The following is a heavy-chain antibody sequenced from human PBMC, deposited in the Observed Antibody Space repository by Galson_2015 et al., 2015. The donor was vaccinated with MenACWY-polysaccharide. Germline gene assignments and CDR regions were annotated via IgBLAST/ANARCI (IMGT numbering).Heavy chain of an antibody. CDR2: IQYDGSQK. CDR3: AREGSRIVFHAFDV. J-gene: IGHJ3*01. D-gene: IGHD3-10*02. CDR1: GLKFRGSG. V-gene: IGHV3-33*01. Sequence: SLRLSCAASGLKFRGSGMHWVRQAPGKGLERVAVIQYDGSQKQYIEYVKVRFTISRDNSKNTLYLEMNSLRAEDTALYYCAREGSRIVFHAFDVWGQGTMVIVSS.